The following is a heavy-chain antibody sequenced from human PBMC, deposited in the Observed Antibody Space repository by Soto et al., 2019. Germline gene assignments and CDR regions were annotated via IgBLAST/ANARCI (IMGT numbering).Heavy chain of an antibody. V-gene: IGHV1-69*01. Sequence: QVQLVQSGAEVKKPGSSVKVSCKASGGTFSSYAISWVRQAPGQGLEWMGGIIPISGTANYAQKFQGRVTITADESTSTAYMELSSLRSEDTAVYYCASSQGSSTSLEIYYYYYCGMDVWGQGTMVTVSS. J-gene: IGHJ6*02. CDR2: IIPISGTA. CDR1: GGTFSSYA. D-gene: IGHD2-2*01. CDR3: ASSQGSSTSLEIYYYYYCGMDV.